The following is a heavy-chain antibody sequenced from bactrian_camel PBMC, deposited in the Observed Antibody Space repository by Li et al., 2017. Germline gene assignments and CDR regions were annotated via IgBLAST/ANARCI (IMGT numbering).Heavy chain of an antibody. V-gene: IGHV3S1*01. Sequence: HVQLVESGGGSVQAGGSLTLSCEVSSRASRSYCVAWFREAEGKEREGVAGRHTGTGNTYYADSVKGRFTISRDNAKDTLHLQMNSLKIEDTAVYYCALGSSRQATMTARGRGPRSPSP. D-gene: IGHD3*01. J-gene: IGHJ4*01. CDR2: RHTGTGNT. CDR1: SRASRSYC.